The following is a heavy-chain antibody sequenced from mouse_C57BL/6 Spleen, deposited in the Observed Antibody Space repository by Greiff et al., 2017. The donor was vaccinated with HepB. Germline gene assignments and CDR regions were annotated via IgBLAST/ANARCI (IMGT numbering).Heavy chain of an antibody. Sequence: QVQLKESGAELVKPGASVKLSCKASGYTFTSYWMHWVKQRPGRGLEWIGRIDPNSGGTKYNEKFKSKATLTVDKPSSTAYMQLSSLTSEDSAVYYCARGNLGYYGSSTWFAYWGQGTLVTVSA. D-gene: IGHD1-1*01. CDR1: GYTFTSYW. V-gene: IGHV1-72*01. CDR2: IDPNSGGT. J-gene: IGHJ3*01. CDR3: ARGNLGYYGSSTWFAY.